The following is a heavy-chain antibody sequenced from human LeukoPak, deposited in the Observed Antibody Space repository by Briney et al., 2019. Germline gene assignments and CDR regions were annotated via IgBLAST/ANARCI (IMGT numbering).Heavy chain of an antibody. Sequence: ASVKVSCKASGGTFSSYAISWVREAPGQAREWMGRIIAILGIANYAQKFQGRATMTRNTSISTAYIELSSLRSEDTAVYYCAKADTAILMDVWGQGTTVTVSS. D-gene: IGHD5-18*01. CDR2: IIAILGIA. J-gene: IGHJ6*02. V-gene: IGHV1-69*10. CDR1: GGTFSSYA. CDR3: AKADTAILMDV.